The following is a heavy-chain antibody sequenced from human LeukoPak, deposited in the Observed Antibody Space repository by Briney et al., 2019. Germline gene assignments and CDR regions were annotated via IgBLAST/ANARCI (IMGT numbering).Heavy chain of an antibody. CDR3: ARRGAPYSSGWPFDY. Sequence: PSETLSLTCTVSADSINNNNYYWGRVRQSPGKGLEWIASIFYSGSPYYNPSLMSRVTISVDTSKNQFSLKLSSVTAADTAVHYCARRGAPYSSGWPFDYWGQGTLVTVSS. CDR1: ADSINNNNYY. V-gene: IGHV4-39*01. D-gene: IGHD6-19*01. CDR2: IFYSGSP. J-gene: IGHJ4*02.